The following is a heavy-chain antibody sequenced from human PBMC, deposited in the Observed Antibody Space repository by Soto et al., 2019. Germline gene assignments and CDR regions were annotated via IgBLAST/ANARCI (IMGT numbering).Heavy chain of an antibody. CDR1: GGSISSSSYY. CDR3: ARLGAGRARGWYRRWWFDP. J-gene: IGHJ5*02. CDR2: IYYSGST. Sequence: SDTLSLTCTVSGGSISSSSYYWVLIRQPPGKGLEWIGSIYYSGSTYYNPSLKSRVTISVDTSKNQFSLKLSSVTAADTAVYYCARLGAGRARGWYRRWWFDPGGQGTLVTVSS. D-gene: IGHD6-19*01. V-gene: IGHV4-39*01.